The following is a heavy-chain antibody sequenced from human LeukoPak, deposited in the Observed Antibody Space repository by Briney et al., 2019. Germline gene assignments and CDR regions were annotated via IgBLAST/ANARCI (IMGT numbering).Heavy chain of an antibody. Sequence: SGALSLTCTVSGGSISSGSYYWGWIRQPPGKGLEWIGSIYYSGSTYYNPSLKGRVAISVDTSKNQFSLKLSSVTAADTAVYYCARFVFRRAAGTDWFDPWGQGTLVTVSS. J-gene: IGHJ5*02. CDR3: ARFVFRRAAGTDWFDP. CDR2: IYYSGST. V-gene: IGHV4-39*01. D-gene: IGHD6-13*01. CDR1: GGSISSGSYY.